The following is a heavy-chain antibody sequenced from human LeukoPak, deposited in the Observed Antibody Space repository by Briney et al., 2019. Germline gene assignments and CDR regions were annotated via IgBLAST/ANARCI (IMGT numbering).Heavy chain of an antibody. J-gene: IGHJ4*02. CDR1: GFTFSDYS. CDR2: ISSSGSPI. V-gene: IGHV3-48*01. D-gene: IGHD4/OR15-4a*01. Sequence: PGGSLRLSCAASGFTFSDYSFNWVRQAPGKGLEWVSYISSSGSPIYYADSLKGRFTISRDNAKNSLYLQMNSLRAEDTAVYYCARDRMVDGDNFDYGGQGPLVPVSS. CDR3: ARDRMVDGDNFDY.